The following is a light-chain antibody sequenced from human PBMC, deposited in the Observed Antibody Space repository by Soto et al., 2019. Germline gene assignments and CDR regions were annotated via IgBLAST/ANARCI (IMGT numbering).Light chain of an antibody. J-gene: IGLJ1*01. CDR1: SSDVGGFDY. Sequence: QSVLTQPASVSGSLGQSIPLSCTGTSSDVGGFDYVSGYQHQPGKAPKLIIYDVTSRPPGVSYHFSGSKSGNTASLPISGLLAEDEADYHCCSYTSSNTYVFRTGTKVP. CDR2: DVT. CDR3: CSYTSSNTYV. V-gene: IGLV2-14*03.